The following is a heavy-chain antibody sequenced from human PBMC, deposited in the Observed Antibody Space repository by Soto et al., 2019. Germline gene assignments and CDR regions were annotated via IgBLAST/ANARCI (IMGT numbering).Heavy chain of an antibody. CDR1: GYSFTSDW. V-gene: IGHV5-51*01. D-gene: IGHD3-10*01. J-gene: IGHJ4*02. Sequence: PGESLKISCKASGYSFTSDWIGWVRQMPGKGLEWMGVIYPGDSDTRYSPSFQGQVTISADKSISTAYLQWSSLKASDTAMYYCARRYYGSGTYYLDYWGQGTLVTVSS. CDR2: IYPGDSDT. CDR3: ARRYYGSGTYYLDY.